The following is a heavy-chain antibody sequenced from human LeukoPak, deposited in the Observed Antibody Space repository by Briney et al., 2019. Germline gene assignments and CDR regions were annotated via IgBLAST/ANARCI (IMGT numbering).Heavy chain of an antibody. CDR1: GGSISSYY. J-gene: IGHJ4*02. CDR2: IYYSGTT. V-gene: IGHV4-59*01. D-gene: IGHD6-13*01. Sequence: SETLSLTCTVSGGSISSYYWSWIRQPPGKGLEWIGYIYYSGTTNYNPSLKSRVTISVDTSKNQFSLKLSSVTAADTAVYYCARGVYIAAAQYGYWGQETRVTVSS. CDR3: ARGVYIAAAQYGY.